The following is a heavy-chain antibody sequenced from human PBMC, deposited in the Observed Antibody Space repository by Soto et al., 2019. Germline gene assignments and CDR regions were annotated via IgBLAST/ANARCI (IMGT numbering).Heavy chain of an antibody. Sequence: QVQLVQSGPEVKKPGSSVKVSCEASGGTFSTFAVNWVRQAPGQGLEWVGGIIPLFSVAKYGQNFEGRVAIVATNSTHAAEMDAQALCSGATAVYYFAVSGLDVLRNVYTYTPGLVIWGQGAVVTVPS. CDR1: GGTFSTFA. J-gene: IGHJ3*02. CDR3: AVSGLDVLRNVYTYTPGLVI. CDR2: IIPLFSVA. V-gene: IGHV1-69*17. D-gene: IGHD1-1*01.